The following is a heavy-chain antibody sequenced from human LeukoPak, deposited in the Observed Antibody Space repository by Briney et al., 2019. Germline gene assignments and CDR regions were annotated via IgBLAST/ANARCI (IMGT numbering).Heavy chain of an antibody. CDR3: ARVRSGLHMDV. CDR2: ISSGGTTI. CDR1: GFTFSSYE. J-gene: IGHJ6*02. V-gene: IGHV3-48*03. Sequence: GGSLRLSCAVSGFTFSSYEMNWVRQAPGKGLEWVSYISSGGTTIYYVDSVKGRFTISRDNAKNSLYLQMNSLRAEDTALYYCARVRSGLHMDVWGQGTTVTVSS. D-gene: IGHD2-15*01.